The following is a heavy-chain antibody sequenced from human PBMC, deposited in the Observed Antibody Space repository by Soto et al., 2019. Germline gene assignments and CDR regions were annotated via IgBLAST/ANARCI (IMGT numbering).Heavy chain of an antibody. D-gene: IGHD1-26*01. CDR1: GYTFTSYA. V-gene: IGHV1-3*01. CDR3: ARDLDSGSYTAYYYYYGMDV. J-gene: IGHJ6*02. CDR2: INAGNGNT. Sequence: GASVKVSCKASGYTFTSYAMHWVRQAPGQRLEWMGWINAGNGNTKYSQKFQGRVTITRDTSASTAYMELSSLRSEDTAVYYCARDLDSGSYTAYYYYYGMDVWGQGTTVTVSS.